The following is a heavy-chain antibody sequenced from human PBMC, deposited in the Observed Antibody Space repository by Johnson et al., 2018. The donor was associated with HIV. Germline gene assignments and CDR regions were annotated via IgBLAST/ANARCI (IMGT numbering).Heavy chain of an antibody. V-gene: IGHV3-66*02. D-gene: IGHD3-9*01. CDR2: IFTVVDV. CDR1: GITVSSNY. Sequence: EVQLVESGGGLAQPGGSLRLSCAASGITVSSNYMSWVRQAPGKGLEWVSVIFTVVDVYYADSVKGRFPISRDNSKNMVYLQMNSLRPEDTAVYYCARDGRDLVTRGSFDVWGQGTVVTVSS. CDR3: ARDGRDLVTRGSFDV. J-gene: IGHJ3*01.